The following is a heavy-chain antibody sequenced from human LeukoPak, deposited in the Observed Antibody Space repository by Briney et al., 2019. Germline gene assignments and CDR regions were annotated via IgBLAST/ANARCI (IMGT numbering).Heavy chain of an antibody. Sequence: GGSLRLSCAASRFTLSTYWMSWVRQAPGKGLEWVSGISGSTSGTYYADSVEGRFTISRDNSKNTLFLQVNSLRAEDTAVYYCAKVRTYFYHGLDVWGQGTTVTVSS. J-gene: IGHJ6*02. CDR2: ISGSTSGT. CDR3: AKVRTYFYHGLDV. D-gene: IGHD1-14*01. V-gene: IGHV3-23*01. CDR1: RFTLSTYW.